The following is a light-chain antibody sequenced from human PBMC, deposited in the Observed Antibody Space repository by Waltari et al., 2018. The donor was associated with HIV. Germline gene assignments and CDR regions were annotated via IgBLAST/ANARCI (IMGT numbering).Light chain of an antibody. CDR1: ALAKKF. V-gene: IGLV3-10*01. Sequence: SNELTQPPSVSVSPGQTARITCSGDALAKKFAYWYQQKSGQAPVLVIFADSKRPSGIPERFSGSNSGTMATLTISGAQVEDEGDYYCYSTDSSGYPRGVFGTGTKVIVL. CDR3: YSTDSSGYPRGV. J-gene: IGLJ1*01. CDR2: ADS.